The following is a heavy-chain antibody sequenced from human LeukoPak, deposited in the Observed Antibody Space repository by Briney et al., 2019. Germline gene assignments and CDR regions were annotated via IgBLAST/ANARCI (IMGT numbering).Heavy chain of an antibody. CDR3: ARQGGLRPHIDY. Sequence: ASVKVSCKASGGTFSSYAISWVRQAPGQGLEWMGGIIPIFGTANYAQKFRGRVTITADKSTRTAYMELSSLRSEDTALYYCARQGGLRPHIDYWGQGTLVTVSS. V-gene: IGHV1-69*06. CDR1: GGTFSSYA. D-gene: IGHD4-17*01. J-gene: IGHJ4*02. CDR2: IIPIFGTA.